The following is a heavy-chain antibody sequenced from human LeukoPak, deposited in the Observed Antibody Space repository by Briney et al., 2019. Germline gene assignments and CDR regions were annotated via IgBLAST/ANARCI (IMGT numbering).Heavy chain of an antibody. CDR3: ARERTAMVPYWYFDL. CDR2: ISSSSSYT. D-gene: IGHD5-18*01. V-gene: IGHV3-11*05. J-gene: IGHJ2*01. CDR1: GFTFSDYY. Sequence: GGSLRLSCAASGFTFSDYYMSWIRQAPGKGLEWVSYISSSSSYTNYADSVKGRFTISRDNAKNSLYLQTNSLRAEDTAVYYCARERTAMVPYWYFDLWGRGTLVTVSS.